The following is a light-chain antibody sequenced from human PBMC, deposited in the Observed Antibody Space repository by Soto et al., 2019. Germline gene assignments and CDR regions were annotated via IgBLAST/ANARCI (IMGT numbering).Light chain of an antibody. CDR3: QPFHTYPPT. CDR2: VAS. V-gene: IGKV1-9*01. J-gene: IGKJ4*01. CDR1: QGISSY. Sequence: IQVTQSPSSLSASVGDRVTISCRASQGISSYLAWYQQKPGKAPKLLIYVASTLRSGVPSRCSGSGSGTKFTFTISSLQPENFDTYYLQPFHTYPPTFGGGPKVEIK.